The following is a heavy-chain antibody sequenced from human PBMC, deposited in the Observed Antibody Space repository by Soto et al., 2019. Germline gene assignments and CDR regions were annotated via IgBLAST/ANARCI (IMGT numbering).Heavy chain of an antibody. CDR1: GFTFSSYA. V-gene: IGHV3-23*01. J-gene: IGHJ4*02. CDR3: AQGGYSAY. Sequence: GGSLRLSCAASGFTFSSYAMSWVRQAPGKGLEWVSALSASDGSTYYADSVKGRFTISRDNSKNTLYLQMNSLRADDTAVYYCAQGGYSAYRGQGTLVTLSS. CDR2: LSASDGST.